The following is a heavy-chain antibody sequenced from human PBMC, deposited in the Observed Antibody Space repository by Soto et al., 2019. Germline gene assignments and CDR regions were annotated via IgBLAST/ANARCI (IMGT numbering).Heavy chain of an antibody. CDR2: SDPSDSYI. CDR1: GYSFTSYW. CDR3: ARLVQVHPSHGLDV. Sequence: EVQRMQPGAEVKKPGASLRISCKASGYSFTSYWISLVRQLPGKGLEWMGRSDPSDSYIDYSPSFQGQVTIAVDTSTTPVYLQWSTVKAADTAIYYCARLVQVHPSHGLDVWGQGTTVTVSS. V-gene: IGHV5-10-1*03. J-gene: IGHJ6*02.